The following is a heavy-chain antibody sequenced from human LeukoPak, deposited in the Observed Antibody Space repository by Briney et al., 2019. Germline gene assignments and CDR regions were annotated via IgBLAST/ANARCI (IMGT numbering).Heavy chain of an antibody. D-gene: IGHD3-22*01. CDR3: ARRIFGSGGYYGNFDY. V-gene: IGHV4-34*01. CDR1: GGSFSGYY. J-gene: IGHJ4*02. Sequence: PSETLSLTCAVYGGSFSGYYWSWIRQPPGKGLEWIGGINHSGSTNYNPSLKSRVTISVDTSKNQFSLKLSSVTAADTAVYYCARRIFGSGGYYGNFDYWGQGTLVTVSS. CDR2: INHSGST.